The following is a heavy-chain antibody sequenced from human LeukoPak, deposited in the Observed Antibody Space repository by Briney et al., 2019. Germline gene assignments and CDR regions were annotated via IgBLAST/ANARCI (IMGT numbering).Heavy chain of an antibody. Sequence: SETLSLTCAVYGGSFSGYYWSWIRQPPGKGLEWIGEINHSGSTNYNPSLKSRVTISVDTSKNQFSLKLSSVTAADTAVYYCARVVRVFGEYWGQGTLVTVSS. CDR3: ARVVRVFGEY. J-gene: IGHJ4*02. CDR2: INHSGST. D-gene: IGHD3-10*02. V-gene: IGHV4-34*01. CDR1: GGSFSGYY.